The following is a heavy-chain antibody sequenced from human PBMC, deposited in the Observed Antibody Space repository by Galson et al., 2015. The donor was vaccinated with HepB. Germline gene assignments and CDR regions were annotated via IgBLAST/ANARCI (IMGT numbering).Heavy chain of an antibody. D-gene: IGHD1-26*01. CDR3: AILVRADSLRAFDI. CDR2: ISYDGSNK. CDR1: GFTFSSYG. V-gene: IGHV3-30*03. J-gene: IGHJ3*02. Sequence: SLRLSCAASGFTFSSYGMHWVRQAPGKGLEWVAVISYDGSNKYYADSVKGRFTISRDNSKNTLYLQMNSLRAEDTAVYYCAILVRADSLRAFDIWGQGTMVTVSS.